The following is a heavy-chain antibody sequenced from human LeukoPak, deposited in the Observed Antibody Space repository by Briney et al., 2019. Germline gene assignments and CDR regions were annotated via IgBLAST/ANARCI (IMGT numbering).Heavy chain of an antibody. Sequence: ASVKVSCKASGGTFISYAISWVRQAPGQGLEWMGWISAYNGNTNYAQKLQGRVTMTTDTSTSTAYMELRSLRSDDTAVYYCATRSSGYYEDAFDIWGQGTMVTVSS. CDR2: ISAYNGNT. CDR1: GGTFISYA. D-gene: IGHD3-22*01. J-gene: IGHJ3*02. V-gene: IGHV1-18*01. CDR3: ATRSSGYYEDAFDI.